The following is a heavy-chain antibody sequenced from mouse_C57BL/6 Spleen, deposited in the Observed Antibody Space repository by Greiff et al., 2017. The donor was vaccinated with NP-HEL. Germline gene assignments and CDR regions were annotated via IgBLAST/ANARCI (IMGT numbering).Heavy chain of an antibody. CDR1: GFTFSSYA. CDR2: ISSGGDYI. J-gene: IGHJ4*01. Sequence: EVQGVESGEGLVKPGGSLKLSCAASGFTFSSYAMSWVRQTPEKRLEWVAYISSGGDYIYYADTVKGRFTISRDNARNTLYLQMSSLKSEDTAMYYCTRLTTVVAGTPMDYWGQGTSVTVSS. V-gene: IGHV5-9-1*02. CDR3: TRLTTVVAGTPMDY. D-gene: IGHD1-1*01.